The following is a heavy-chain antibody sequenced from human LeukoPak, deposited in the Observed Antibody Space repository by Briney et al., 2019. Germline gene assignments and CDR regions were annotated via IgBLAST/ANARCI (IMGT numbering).Heavy chain of an antibody. J-gene: IGHJ5*02. D-gene: IGHD6-13*01. V-gene: IGHV3-23*01. CDR2: ISGSGGST. CDR3: AKDGSYSSSWYNWSDP. CDR1: GFTFSSYA. Sequence: GGSLRLSCAASGFTFSSYAMSWVRQAPGKGLEWVSAISGSGGSTYYADSVKGRFTISRDNSKNTLYLQMNSLRAEDTAVYYCAKDGSYSSSWYNWSDPWGQGTLVTVSS.